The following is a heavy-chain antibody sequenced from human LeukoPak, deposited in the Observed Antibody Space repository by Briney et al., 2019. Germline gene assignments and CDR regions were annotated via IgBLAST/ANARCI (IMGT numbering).Heavy chain of an antibody. CDR3: ARVPYYYDSSGYYYVDY. CDR1: GYSISSGYY. D-gene: IGHD3-22*01. V-gene: IGHV4-38-2*01. CDR2: IYHSGST. J-gene: IGHJ4*02. Sequence: SETLSLTCAVSGYSISSGYYWGWIRQPPGKGLEWIGSIYHSGSTYYNPSLKSRFTISVDTSTNQFSLKLSSVTAADTAVYYCARVPYYYDSSGYYYVDYWGQGTLVTVSS.